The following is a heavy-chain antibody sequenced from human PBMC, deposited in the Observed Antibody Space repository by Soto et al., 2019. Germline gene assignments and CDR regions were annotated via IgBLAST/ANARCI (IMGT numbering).Heavy chain of an antibody. V-gene: IGHV4-31*03. CDR2: ISYSGST. CDR1: AGSISTINYY. CDR3: ARSAQWDGFDP. D-gene: IGHD2-8*01. Sequence: QVQLQESGPGLVRPSQNLSLTCTVSAGSISTINYYWSWIRQHPEKGLEWIGYISYSGSTFYHSSLKSRVTISLDTSKKQFSLTLTSVTAADTAVYYCARSAQWDGFDPWGQGTMVTVS. J-gene: IGHJ3*01.